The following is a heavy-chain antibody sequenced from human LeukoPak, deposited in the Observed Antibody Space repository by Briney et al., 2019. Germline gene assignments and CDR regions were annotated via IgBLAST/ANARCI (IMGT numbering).Heavy chain of an antibody. V-gene: IGHV3-23*01. CDR3: ATKGSIAAAGASRLLDY. Sequence: PGGSLRLSCAASGFTFSSYAMSWVRQAPGKGLEWVSAISGSGGSTYYADSVKGRFTISRDNSKNTLYLQMNSLRAEDTAVYYCATKGSIAAAGASRLLDYWGQGTLVTVSS. D-gene: IGHD6-13*01. CDR2: ISGSGGST. CDR1: GFTFSSYA. J-gene: IGHJ4*02.